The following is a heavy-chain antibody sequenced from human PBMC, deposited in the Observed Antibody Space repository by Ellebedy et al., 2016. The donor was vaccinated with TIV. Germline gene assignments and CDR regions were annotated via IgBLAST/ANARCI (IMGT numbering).Heavy chain of an antibody. CDR1: GYTFTSYY. J-gene: IGHJ4*02. CDR3: ARDLFGGVTADY. Sequence: ASVKVSCXASGYTFTSYYMHWVQQAPGQGLEWMGIINPSGGRTSYAQKFQGRVTMTRDTSTSTVYMELSSLRSEDTAVYYCARDLFGGVTADYWGQGTLVTVSS. D-gene: IGHD3-16*01. CDR2: INPSGGRT. V-gene: IGHV1-46*01.